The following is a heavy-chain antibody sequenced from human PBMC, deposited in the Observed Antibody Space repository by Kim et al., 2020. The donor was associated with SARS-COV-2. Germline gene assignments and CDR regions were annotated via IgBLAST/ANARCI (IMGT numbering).Heavy chain of an antibody. CDR1: GFAFDTHS. CDR3: ARVGYCSSTSCYFYYY. CDR2: IGGTTNYI. J-gene: IGHJ6*01. V-gene: IGHV3-21*01. D-gene: IGHD2-2*01. Sequence: GGSLRLSCAASGFAFDTHSMNWVRQAPGKGLEWVSSIGGTTNYIYYADSVKGRFTISRDNSKNSLYLQMNSLSAEDTAVYYCARVGYCSSTSCYFYYY.